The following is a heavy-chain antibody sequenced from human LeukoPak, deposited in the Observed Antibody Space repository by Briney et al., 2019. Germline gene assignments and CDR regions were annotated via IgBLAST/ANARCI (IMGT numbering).Heavy chain of an antibody. J-gene: IGHJ4*02. CDR2: IDTNTGNP. V-gene: IGHV7-4-1*02. CDR3: ARDFIFGSYGSGSSHHYFDY. CDR1: GYTFTRYS. Sequence: ASVKVSCKASGYTFTRYSMNWVRQAPGQGLEWMGWIDTNTGNPTYAQGFTGRFVFSLDTSVSTAYLQISSLKAEDTAVYYCARDFIFGSYGSGSSHHYFDYWGQGTLVTVSS. D-gene: IGHD3-10*01.